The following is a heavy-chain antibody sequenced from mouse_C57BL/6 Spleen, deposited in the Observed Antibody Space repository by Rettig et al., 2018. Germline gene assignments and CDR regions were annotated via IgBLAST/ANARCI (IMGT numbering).Heavy chain of an antibody. D-gene: IGHD1-1*01. V-gene: IGHV1-81*01. CDR1: GYTFTSYG. Sequence: QQSGAELARPGASVKLSCKASGYTFTSYGISWVKQRTGQGLEWIGEIYPRSGNTYYNEKFKGKATLTADKSSSTAYMELRSLTSEDSAVYFCARRYGSSSYWYFDVWGTGTT. J-gene: IGHJ1*03. CDR2: IYPRSGNT. CDR3: ARRYGSSSYWYFDV.